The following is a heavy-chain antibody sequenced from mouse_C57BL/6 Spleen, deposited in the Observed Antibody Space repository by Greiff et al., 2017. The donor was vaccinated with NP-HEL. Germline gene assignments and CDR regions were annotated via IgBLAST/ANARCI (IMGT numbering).Heavy chain of an antibody. CDR2: IYPSDSET. D-gene: IGHD2-3*01. J-gene: IGHJ2*01. CDR1: GYTFTSYW. Sequence: VQLQQPGAELVRPGSSVKLSCKASGYTFTSYWMDWVKQRPGQGLEWIGNIYPSDSETHYNQKFKDKATLTVDKSSSTAYMQLSSLTSEDSAVYYCARSYDGYYRDYWGQGTTLTVSS. CDR3: ARSYDGYYRDY. V-gene: IGHV1-61*01.